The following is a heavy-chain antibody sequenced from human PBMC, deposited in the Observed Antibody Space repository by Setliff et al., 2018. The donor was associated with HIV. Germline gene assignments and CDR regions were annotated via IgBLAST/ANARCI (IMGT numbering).Heavy chain of an antibody. CDR2: IYPGDFVT. J-gene: IGHJ4*02. V-gene: IGHV5-51*01. Sequence: PGESLKISCQASGYSFTNYWIGWVRQMPGKGLEWIGVIYPGDFVTRYGPSFQGQVFISADRSITTAYLQWDSLKASGTAMYYCTRRRRAPGIEDLEAYWGQGTLVTVSS. D-gene: IGHD1-26*01. CDR1: GYSFTNYW. CDR3: TRRRRAPGIEDLEAY.